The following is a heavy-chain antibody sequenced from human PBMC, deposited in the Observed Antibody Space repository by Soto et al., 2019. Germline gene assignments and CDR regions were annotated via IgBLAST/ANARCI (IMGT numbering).Heavy chain of an antibody. D-gene: IGHD3-22*01. CDR3: ARDRYYYDSSGYYWNY. J-gene: IGHJ4*02. CDR1: GFTFSDYY. V-gene: IGHV3-11*06. Sequence: PGGSLRLSCAASGFTFSDYYMSWIRQAPGKGLEWVSYISSSSSYTNYADSVKGRFTISRDNAKNSLYLQMNSLRAEDTAVYYCARDRYYYDSSGYYWNYWGQGTLVTVSS. CDR2: ISSSSSYT.